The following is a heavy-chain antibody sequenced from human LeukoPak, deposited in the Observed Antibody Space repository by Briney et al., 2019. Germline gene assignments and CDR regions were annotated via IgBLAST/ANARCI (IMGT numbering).Heavy chain of an antibody. V-gene: IGHV4-4*07. CDR2: IYSSGST. CDR1: GASISSFH. CDR3: ARKDGDY. J-gene: IGHJ4*02. Sequence: SETLSLTCTVSGASISSFHWTWIRQPAGKGLEWVGLIYSSGSTIYNPSLKSRVAMSVDMTKNQLSLKLSSVTAADTAMYYCARKDGDYWGQGTLVTVSS.